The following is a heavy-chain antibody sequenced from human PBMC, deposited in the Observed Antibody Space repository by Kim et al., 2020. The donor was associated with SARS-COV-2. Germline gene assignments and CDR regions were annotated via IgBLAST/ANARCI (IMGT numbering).Heavy chain of an antibody. J-gene: IGHJ3*02. CDR2: IYYSGST. CDR3: ARDKAEGWITMIVVGMALIGPTFDI. D-gene: IGHD3-22*01. CDR1: GGSISSSSYY. V-gene: IGHV4-39*07. Sequence: SETLSLTCTVSGGSISSSSYYWGWIRQPPGKGLEWIGSIYYSGSTYYNPSLKSRVTISVDTSKNQFSLKLSSVTAADTAVYYCARDKAEGWITMIVVGMALIGPTFDIWGQGTMVTVSS.